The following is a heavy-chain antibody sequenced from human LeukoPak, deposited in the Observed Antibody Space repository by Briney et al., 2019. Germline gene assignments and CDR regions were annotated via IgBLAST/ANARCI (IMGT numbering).Heavy chain of an antibody. J-gene: IGHJ4*02. Sequence: QPGGSLRLSCVASGFTLSSYAMSWVRQAPGKGLDWVSAMSPSGGSTFYAESVKGRFAISRDNTKNTLYLQMNRLRAEDTAIYFCAKGIMLREDCSGGRCYSPLDNWGQGTLVTVSS. CDR1: GFTLSSYA. CDR3: AKGIMLREDCSGGRCYSPLDN. CDR2: MSPSGGST. V-gene: IGHV3-23*01. D-gene: IGHD2-15*01.